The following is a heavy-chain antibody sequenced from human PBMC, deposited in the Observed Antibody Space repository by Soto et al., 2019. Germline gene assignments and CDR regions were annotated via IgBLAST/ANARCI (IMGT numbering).Heavy chain of an antibody. D-gene: IGHD5-12*01. Sequence: ASVKVSCKASGDTFTSYDINWVRQATGQGLEWMGWMNPNSGNTGYAQKFQGRVTMTRNTSISTAYMELSSLRSEDTAVYYCARVILISATIYYYYYGMYVWGQGTTVTVSS. CDR2: MNPNSGNT. CDR3: ARVILISATIYYYYYGMYV. CDR1: GDTFTSYD. V-gene: IGHV1-8*01. J-gene: IGHJ6*02.